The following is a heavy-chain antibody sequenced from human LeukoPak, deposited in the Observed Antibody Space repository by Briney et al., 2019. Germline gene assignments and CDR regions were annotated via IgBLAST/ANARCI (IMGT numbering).Heavy chain of an antibody. Sequence: SQTLSLTCAVYGGSFSGYYWSWIRQPPGKGLEWIGEINHSGSTNYNPSLKSRVTISVDTSKNQFSLKLSSGTAADTAVYYCARGVVRDAFDIWGQGTMVTVSS. D-gene: IGHD3-10*01. V-gene: IGHV4-34*01. CDR1: GGSFSGYY. CDR2: INHSGST. CDR3: ARGVVRDAFDI. J-gene: IGHJ3*02.